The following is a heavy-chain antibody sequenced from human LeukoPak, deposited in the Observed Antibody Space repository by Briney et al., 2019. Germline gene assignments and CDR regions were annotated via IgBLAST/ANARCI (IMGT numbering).Heavy chain of an antibody. CDR2: INQVASEK. J-gene: IGHJ4*02. Sequence: GGSPRLSCAASGFTISFYWMSWVRQAPGKGLEWVANINQVASEKNYVDSVKGRFTISRDNAKNSLYLQMNSVRAEDTAMYYCVRDGGYYGPDSWGQGALVSVSS. V-gene: IGHV3-7*04. CDR3: VRDGGYYGPDS. CDR1: GFTISFYW. D-gene: IGHD3-10*01.